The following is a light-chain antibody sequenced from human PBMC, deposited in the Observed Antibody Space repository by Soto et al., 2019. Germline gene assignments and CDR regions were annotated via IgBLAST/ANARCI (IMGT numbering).Light chain of an antibody. CDR3: SSYTTDISPYV. J-gene: IGLJ1*01. V-gene: IGLV2-14*01. CDR2: EVV. CDR1: SNDVGNGYDS. Sequence: QSALTEPASVSGSPGQLITISCTGTSNDVGNGYDSVSWYQHHPGKAPKLIIYEVVNRPSGVSNRFSGSKSGNTASLTISGLQAEDEADYYCSSYTTDISPYVFGTGTKLTVL.